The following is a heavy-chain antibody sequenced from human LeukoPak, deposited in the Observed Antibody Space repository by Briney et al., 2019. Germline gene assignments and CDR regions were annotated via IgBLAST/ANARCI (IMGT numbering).Heavy chain of an antibody. CDR2: IYYSGST. CDR1: GGSISSYY. V-gene: IGHV4-59*01. CDR3: ARGRVDFWSGNNWFDP. Sequence: SETLSLTCTVSGGSISSYYWNWIRQPPGKGLEWIGYIYYSGSTNYNPSLKSRVTISVDTSKNQFSLKLSSVTAADTAVYYCARGRVDFWSGNNWFDPWGQGTLVTVSS. J-gene: IGHJ5*02. D-gene: IGHD3-3*01.